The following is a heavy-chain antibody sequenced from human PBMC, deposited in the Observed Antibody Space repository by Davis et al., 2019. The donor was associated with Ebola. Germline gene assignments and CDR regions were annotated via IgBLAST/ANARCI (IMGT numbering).Heavy chain of an antibody. Sequence: SVKVSCKASGGTFSSYAISWVRQAPGQGLEWMGGIIPIFGTANYAQKFQGRVTITADKSTSTAYMELSSLRSEDTAVYYCARNSFMITFGGVIGYWGQGTLVTVSS. J-gene: IGHJ4*02. V-gene: IGHV1-69*06. D-gene: IGHD3-16*02. CDR3: ARNSFMITFGGVIGY. CDR2: IIPIFGTA. CDR1: GGTFSSYA.